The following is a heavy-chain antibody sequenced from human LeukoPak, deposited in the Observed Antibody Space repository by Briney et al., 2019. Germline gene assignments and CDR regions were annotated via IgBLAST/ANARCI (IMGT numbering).Heavy chain of an antibody. CDR1: GFTFSGYA. CDR2: ISGSGGST. V-gene: IGHV3-23*01. CDR3: AKDIRAFCGGDCYSFDP. J-gene: IGHJ5*02. Sequence: GGSLRLSCAASGFTFSGYAMSWVRQAPGKGLEWVSAISGSGGSTYYADSVKGRFTISRDNSKSTLYLQMNSLRAEDTAVYYCAKDIRAFCGGDCYSFDPWGQGTLVTVSS. D-gene: IGHD2-21*02.